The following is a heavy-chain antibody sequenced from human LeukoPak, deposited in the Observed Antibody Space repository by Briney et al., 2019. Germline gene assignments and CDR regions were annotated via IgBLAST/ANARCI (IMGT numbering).Heavy chain of an antibody. V-gene: IGHV4-34*01. CDR2: INHSGST. J-gene: IGHJ4*02. CDR3: ARGHLGYCSGGSCFGLRD. D-gene: IGHD2-15*01. Sequence: PSETLSLTCAVYGGSFSGYYWSWIRQPPGKGLEWIGEINHSGSTNYNPSLKSRVTISVDTSKNQFSLKLSSVTAADTAVYYCARGHLGYCSGGSCFGLRDWGQGTLVTVSS. CDR1: GGSFSGYY.